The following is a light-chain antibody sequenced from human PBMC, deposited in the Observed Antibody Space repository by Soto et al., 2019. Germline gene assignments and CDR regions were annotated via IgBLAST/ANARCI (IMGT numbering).Light chain of an antibody. Sequence: EIVLTQSPGTLSLSPGESATLSCRASQSVSDMYLAWYQQKPGQAPRLLIYASNRPTGIQDRFSGSGSGTDFTLTISRLEPEDFAVYYCQHYGTSALFGPGTKVEIK. J-gene: IGKJ3*01. CDR2: AS. CDR1: QSVSDMY. V-gene: IGKV3-20*01. CDR3: QHYGTSAL.